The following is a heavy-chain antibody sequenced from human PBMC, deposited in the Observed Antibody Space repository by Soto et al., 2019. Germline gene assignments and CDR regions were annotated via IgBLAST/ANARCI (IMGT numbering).Heavy chain of an antibody. D-gene: IGHD3-10*01. CDR2: INHSGST. CDR1: GGPFSGYY. Sequence: SETLSLTCAVYGGPFSGYYWSWIRQPPGKGLEWIGEINHSGSTNYNPSLKGRVTMSVDTSESHFSLKVSSVTAADTAVYYCARRPYYGSGNYYGRSSGMDVWGQGTTVTVSS. V-gene: IGHV4-34*01. J-gene: IGHJ6*02. CDR3: ARRPYYGSGNYYGRSSGMDV.